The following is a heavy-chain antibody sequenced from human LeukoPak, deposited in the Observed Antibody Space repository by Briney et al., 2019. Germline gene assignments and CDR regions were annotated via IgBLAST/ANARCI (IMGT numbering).Heavy chain of an antibody. J-gene: IGHJ4*02. CDR3: ARLSYYDNDGFHYYFDY. CDR2: IYHSGST. CDR1: GYSISSGYY. Sequence: PSETLSLTCSVSGYSISSGYYWGWIRQPPGKGLEWIGEIYHSGSTNYNPSLKSRVTISVDRSKNQFSLKLSSVTAADTAVYYCARLSYYDNDGFHYYFDYWGQGTLVTVSS. V-gene: IGHV4-38-2*02. D-gene: IGHD3-22*01.